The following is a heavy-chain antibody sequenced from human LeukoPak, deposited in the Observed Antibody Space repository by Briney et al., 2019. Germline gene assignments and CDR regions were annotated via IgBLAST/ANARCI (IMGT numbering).Heavy chain of an antibody. V-gene: IGHV3-23*01. J-gene: IGHJ4*02. Sequence: GGSLRLSCAASGFTFSNYAMSWVRLAPGKGLEWVSAITGSGGGTYYADSVKGRFTISRDNSKNTLYLQMNSLRAEDTAVYYCGKDQNVAAAGVPYDYWGQGTLVTVSS. CDR2: ITGSGGGT. D-gene: IGHD6-13*01. CDR1: GFTFSNYA. CDR3: GKDQNVAAAGVPYDY.